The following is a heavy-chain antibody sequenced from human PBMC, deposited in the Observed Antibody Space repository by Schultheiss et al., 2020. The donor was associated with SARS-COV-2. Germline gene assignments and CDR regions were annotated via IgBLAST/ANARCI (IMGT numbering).Heavy chain of an antibody. D-gene: IGHD6-6*01. V-gene: IGHV1-69*13. CDR3: ARGAGVEAARPNWFDP. CDR2: IIPIFGTA. CDR1: GYTFTGYY. J-gene: IGHJ5*02. Sequence: SVKVSCKASGYTFTGYYMHWVRQAPGQGLEWMGWIIPIFGTANYAQKFQGRVTITADESTSTAYMELSSLRSDDTAVYYCARGAGVEAARPNWFDPWGQGTLVTVSS.